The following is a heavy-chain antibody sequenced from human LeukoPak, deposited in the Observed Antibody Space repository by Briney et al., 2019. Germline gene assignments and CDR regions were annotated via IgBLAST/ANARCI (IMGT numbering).Heavy chain of an antibody. CDR3: ATHENSLGYCSGGSCYPSRLDY. D-gene: IGHD2-15*01. CDR1: GYSFTSYW. Sequence: GESLKISCKGSGYSFTSYWISWVRQMPGKGLEWMGRIDPSDSYTNYSPSFQGHVTISAGKSISTAYLQWSSLKASDTAMYYCATHENSLGYCSGGSCYPSRLDYWGQGTLVTASS. CDR2: IDPSDSYT. V-gene: IGHV5-10-1*01. J-gene: IGHJ4*02.